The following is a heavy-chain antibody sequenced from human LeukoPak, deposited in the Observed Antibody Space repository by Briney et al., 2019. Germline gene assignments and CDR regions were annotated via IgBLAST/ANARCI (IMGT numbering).Heavy chain of an antibody. V-gene: IGHV3-21*06. CDR1: GFIFSSYS. D-gene: IGHD4-11*01. CDR2: ISSSSTYI. J-gene: IGHJ4*02. CDR3: AKGLNTVTTAFFVH. Sequence: GGPLRLSCAASGFIFSSYSMNWVRQAPGKGLEWVSSISSSSTYIYYADSVKGRFTISRDNAKNSLYLQMNSLRAEDTAVYYCAKGLNTVTTAFFVHWGQGTLVTVSS.